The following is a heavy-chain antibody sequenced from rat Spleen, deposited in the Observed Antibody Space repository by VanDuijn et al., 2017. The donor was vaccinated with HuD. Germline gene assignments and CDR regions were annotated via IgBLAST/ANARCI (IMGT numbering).Heavy chain of an antibody. CDR2: IWTGGST. Sequence: QVQLKESGPGLVQPSQTLSLTCTVSGFSLAINSLHWIRVRQPPGKGLEWMGVIWTGGSTAYNSLLKSRLSITRDISESQVFLKMNSRQTEDTATYYCARANRDSYAHFDHWGQGVMVTVSS. J-gene: IGHJ2*01. CDR3: ARANRDSYAHFDH. CDR1: GFSLAINS. D-gene: IGHD1-12*01. V-gene: IGHV2-30*01.